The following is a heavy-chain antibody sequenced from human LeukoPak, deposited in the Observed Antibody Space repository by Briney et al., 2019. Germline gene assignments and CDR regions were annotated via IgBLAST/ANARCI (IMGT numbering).Heavy chain of an antibody. J-gene: IGHJ6*03. CDR1: GYSISSGYY. V-gene: IGHV4-61*02. D-gene: IGHD1-14*01. CDR2: IYTSGST. CDR3: ARDRYPYYYYMDV. Sequence: SETLSLTCTVSGYSISSGYYWGWIRQPAGKGLEWIGRIYTSGSTNYNPSLKSRVTISVDTSKNQFSLKLSSVTAADTAVYYCARDRYPYYYYMDVWGKGTTVTISS.